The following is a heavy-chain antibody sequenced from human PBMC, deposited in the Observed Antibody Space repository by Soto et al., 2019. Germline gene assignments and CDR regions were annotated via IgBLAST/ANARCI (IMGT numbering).Heavy chain of an antibody. Sequence: APVKVRCKASGYTFTSYYMHSVRQAPGQGLEWMGIINPSGGSTSYAQKFQGRVTMTRDTSTSTVYMELSSLRSEDTAVYYCAKANSGDDGDFDYWGQGTQVT. D-gene: IGHD5-12*01. CDR2: INPSGGST. J-gene: IGHJ4*02. CDR3: AKANSGDDGDFDY. V-gene: IGHV1-46*01. CDR1: GYTFTSYY.